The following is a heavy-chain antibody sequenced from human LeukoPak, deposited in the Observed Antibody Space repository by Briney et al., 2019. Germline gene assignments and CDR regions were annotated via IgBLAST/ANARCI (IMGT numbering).Heavy chain of an antibody. V-gene: IGHV3-30*18. Sequence: PGGSLRLSCAASGFTFSSYGMHWVRQAPGKGLEWVAVIPYDGSNKYYADSVKGRFTISRDNSKNTLYLQMNSLRAEDTAVYYCAKVSAYYGSGSYYTDWGQGTLVTVSS. CDR1: GFTFSSYG. CDR2: IPYDGSNK. CDR3: AKVSAYYGSGSYYTD. D-gene: IGHD3-10*01. J-gene: IGHJ4*02.